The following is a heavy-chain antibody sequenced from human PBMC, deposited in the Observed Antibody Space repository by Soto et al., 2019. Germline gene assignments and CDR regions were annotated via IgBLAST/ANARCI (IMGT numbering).Heavy chain of an antibody. V-gene: IGHV4-4*02. D-gene: IGHD5-18*01. CDR1: GGSISSSNW. Sequence: SETLSLTCAVSGGSISSSNWWSWVRQPPGKGLEWIGEIYHSGSTNYNPSLKSRVTMSVDKSKNQFSLKLSSVTAADTAVYYCARRYGSCFDYWGQGTLGTVSS. J-gene: IGHJ4*02. CDR3: ARRYGSCFDY. CDR2: IYHSGST.